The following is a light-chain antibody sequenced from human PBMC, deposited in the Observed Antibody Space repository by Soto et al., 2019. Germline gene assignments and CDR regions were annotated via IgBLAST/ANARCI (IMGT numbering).Light chain of an antibody. CDR3: KQFDTSRWT. CDR1: QSVSSSY. CDR2: GAS. V-gene: IGKV3-20*01. J-gene: IGKJ1*01. Sequence: EIVLTQSPGTLSLSPGERATLSCRASQSVSSSYLAWYQQKPGQAPRLLIYGASSRATGIPDRFSGSGSGTDFTLTISILEHEDFAVYYCKQFDTSRWTFGQGTKVEIK.